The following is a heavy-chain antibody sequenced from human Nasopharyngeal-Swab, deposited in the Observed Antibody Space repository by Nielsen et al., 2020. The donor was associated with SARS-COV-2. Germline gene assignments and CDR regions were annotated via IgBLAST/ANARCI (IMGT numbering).Heavy chain of an antibody. J-gene: IGHJ4*02. CDR1: GDSISSSSFY. Sequence: SETLSLTCTVSGDSISSSSFYWGWIRQPPGKGLEWIGSIYHSGSTNYNPSLKSRVTISVDKSKNQFSLKLSSVTAADTAVYYCAVHYYDSSGFPNYYFDYWGQGTLVTVSS. CDR2: IYHSGST. D-gene: IGHD3-22*01. CDR3: AVHYYDSSGFPNYYFDY. V-gene: IGHV4-39*07.